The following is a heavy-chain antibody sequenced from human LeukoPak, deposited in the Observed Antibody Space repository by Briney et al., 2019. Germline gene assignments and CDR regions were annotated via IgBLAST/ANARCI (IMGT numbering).Heavy chain of an antibody. J-gene: IGHJ4*02. D-gene: IGHD2-15*01. Sequence: GSMRLSCAASGLAFSAYKMHWVRQARRKGLVWVSRISTDGYTTDYADFVQGRFTASRDNTKNTWSLEMNSLRAEDTAVYYCVVGGSPGYWGQGTLVTVSS. CDR1: GLAFSAYK. CDR3: VVGGSPGY. CDR2: ISTDGYTT. V-gene: IGHV3-74*01.